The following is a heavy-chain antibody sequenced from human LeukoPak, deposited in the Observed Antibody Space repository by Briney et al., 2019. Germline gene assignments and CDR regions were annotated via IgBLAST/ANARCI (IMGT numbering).Heavy chain of an antibody. CDR2: IGGSGGTT. V-gene: IGHV3-23*01. Sequence: GGSLRLSCAASGFTFSSYAMSWVRQAPGKGLEWVSAIGGSGGTTYYADSVKGRFTISRDNSKNTLYLQMNSLRAEDTAVYYCAKDPYDYGDYVPDYWGQGTLVTVSS. D-gene: IGHD4-17*01. CDR3: AKDPYDYGDYVPDY. CDR1: GFTFSSYA. J-gene: IGHJ4*02.